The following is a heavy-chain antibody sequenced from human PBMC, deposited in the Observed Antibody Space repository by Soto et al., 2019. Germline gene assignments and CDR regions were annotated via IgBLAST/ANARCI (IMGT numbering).Heavy chain of an antibody. D-gene: IGHD4-4*01. V-gene: IGHV3-7*03. CDR2: IKHDGSAQ. CDR3: ARAPYSNAWYRFDL. Sequence: QLVESGGGLVQPGWSLKLSCEASGFTFSGYSMSWVRQAPGKGLEWVADIKHDGSAQYYVDSVKGRFTISRDNAKKLLYLQMNGLRAEDTALYYCARAPYSNAWYRFDLWGQGTLVTVSS. J-gene: IGHJ4*02. CDR1: GFTFSGYS.